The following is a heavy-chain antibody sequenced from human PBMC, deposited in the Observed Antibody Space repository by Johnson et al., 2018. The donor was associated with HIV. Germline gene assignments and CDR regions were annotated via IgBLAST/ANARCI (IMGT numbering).Heavy chain of an antibody. V-gene: IGHV3-23*04. CDR3: ATGGSYDAFDI. CDR2: ISGSGRST. D-gene: IGHD3-10*01. J-gene: IGHJ3*02. CDR1: GFTFDDYG. Sequence: VKLVESGGGVVQPGRSLRLSCAASGFTFDDYGMSWVRQAPGKGLEWVSAISGSGRSTYYADSVKGRFTISRDNSKNTLYLQMNSLRAEDTAVYYCATGGSYDAFDIWGQGTMVTVSS.